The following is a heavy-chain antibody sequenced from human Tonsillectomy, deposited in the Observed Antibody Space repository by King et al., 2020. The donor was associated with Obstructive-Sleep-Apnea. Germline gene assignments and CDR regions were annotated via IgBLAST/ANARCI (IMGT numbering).Heavy chain of an antibody. CDR3: AGDXXSPXDIFXYYXGXDV. CDR1: GFTFSSYS. J-gene: IGHJ6*02. V-gene: IGHV3-21*01. D-gene: IGHD3-9*01. CDR2: ISSSSSYI. Sequence: VQLVESGGGLVKPGGSLRLSCAASGFTFSSYSMNWVRQAPGKGLEWVSSISSSSSYIYYADSVKGRFTISRDNAKNSLYLQMNSLRAEDTAVYYCAGDXXSPXDIFXYYXGXDVWGQGTXXXVS.